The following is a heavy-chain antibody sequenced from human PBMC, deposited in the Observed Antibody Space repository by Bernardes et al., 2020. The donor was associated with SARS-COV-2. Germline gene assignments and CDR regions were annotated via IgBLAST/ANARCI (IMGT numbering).Heavy chain of an antibody. V-gene: IGHV1-2*02. CDR1: GYTLTDYY. CDR3: TRGSATRGGSSAPNDY. Sequence: ASVKVSCMASGYTLTDYYMHWVRQAPGQGLEWMGWIKPSNGDTDYAQKFRDRVTLTRDTSINTAYMELIRLTSDDTAIYYCTRGSATRGGSSAPNDYWGQGTLVAVSS. J-gene: IGHJ4*02. CDR2: IKPSNGDT. D-gene: IGHD3-10*01.